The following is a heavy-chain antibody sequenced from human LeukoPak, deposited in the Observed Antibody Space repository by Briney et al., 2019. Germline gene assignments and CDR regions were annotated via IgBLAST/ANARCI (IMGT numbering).Heavy chain of an antibody. CDR2: IIPIFGTA. V-gene: IGHV1-69*06. D-gene: IGHD3-9*01. J-gene: IGHJ3*02. CDR3: ARTYYDILTCPQGAFDI. Sequence: ASVNVSYKSSGGTFSIYAISWVRQAPGQGLEWMGGIIPIFGTANYAQKFQGRVTITADKSKSKAYMELSSLRSEDTAVYCCARTYYDILTCPQGAFDIWGQGTMVTVSS. CDR1: GGTFSIYA.